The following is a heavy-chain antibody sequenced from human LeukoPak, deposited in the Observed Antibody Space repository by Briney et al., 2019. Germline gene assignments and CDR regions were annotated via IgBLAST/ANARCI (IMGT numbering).Heavy chain of an antibody. CDR1: GFTFSSYW. CDR2: IKQDGSEK. CDR3: ARVRAVPAAKGDAFDI. J-gene: IGHJ3*02. Sequence: PGGSLRLSCAASGFTFSSYWMSWVRQAPGKGLEWVANIKQDGSEKYYVDSVKGRFTISRDNAKNSLYLQMNSLRAEDTAVYYCARVRAVPAAKGDAFDIWGQGTMVTVSS. D-gene: IGHD2-2*01. V-gene: IGHV3-7*01.